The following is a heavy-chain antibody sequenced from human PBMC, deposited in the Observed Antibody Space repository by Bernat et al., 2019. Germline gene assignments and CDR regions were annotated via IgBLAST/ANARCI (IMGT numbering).Heavy chain of an antibody. CDR2: IMKDGGTK. CDR3: ARDRDYYTLDL. V-gene: IGHV3-7*04. Sequence: EVQLVESGGGLVQPGGSLRLSCPASGFTFTNYWMSWVRQAPGKGLELVANIMKDGGTKRYVDSVKGRFTISRDNTKNSLYLQMNSLRDEDTAVYYCARDRDYYTLDLWGQGILVTVSS. CDR1: GFTFTNYW. D-gene: IGHD3-22*01. J-gene: IGHJ5*02.